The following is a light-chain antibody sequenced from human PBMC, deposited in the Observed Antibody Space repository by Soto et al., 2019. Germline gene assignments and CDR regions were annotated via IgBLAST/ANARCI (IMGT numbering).Light chain of an antibody. CDR3: QQANSFTFN. Sequence: DIQMTQSPSSVSASVGDRVTITCRASQGISSWLARYQQKPGKAPKHLIYAASSLQSRVPSRFSGIGSGTAVTHTIIGLKHEGFATCYSQQANSFTFNCGGRTKVEIK. V-gene: IGKV1-12*01. CDR1: QGISSW. CDR2: AAS. J-gene: IGKJ4*01.